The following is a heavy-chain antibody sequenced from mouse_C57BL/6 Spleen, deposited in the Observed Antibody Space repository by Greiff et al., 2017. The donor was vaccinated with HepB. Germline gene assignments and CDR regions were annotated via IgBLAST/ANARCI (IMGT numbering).Heavy chain of an antibody. CDR1: GYAFSSSW. Sequence: VQLQQSGPELVKPGASVKISCKASGYAFSSSWMNWVKQRPGKGLEWIGRIYPGDGDTNYNGKFKGKATLTADKSSSTAYMQPSLLTSEDSAVYVCASDSSGYGDYWGQGTSVTVSS. V-gene: IGHV1-82*01. CDR2: IYPGDGDT. D-gene: IGHD3-2*02. CDR3: ASDSSGYGDY. J-gene: IGHJ4*01.